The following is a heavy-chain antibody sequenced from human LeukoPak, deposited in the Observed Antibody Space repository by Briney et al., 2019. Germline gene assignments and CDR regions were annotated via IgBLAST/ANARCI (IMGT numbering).Heavy chain of an antibody. CDR2: IYYSGST. Sequence: PSETLSLTCAVSGGSISSSNWWSWVRQHPGKGLEWIGYIYYSGSTYYNPSLKSRVTISVDTSKNQFSLKLSSVTAADTAVYYCARVYRLGDYVNWFDPWGQGTLVTVSS. D-gene: IGHD4-17*01. V-gene: IGHV4-31*11. J-gene: IGHJ5*02. CDR3: ARVYRLGDYVNWFDP. CDR1: GGSISSSNW.